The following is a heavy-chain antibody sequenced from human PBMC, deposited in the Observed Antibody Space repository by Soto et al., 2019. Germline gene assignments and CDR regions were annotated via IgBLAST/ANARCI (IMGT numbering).Heavy chain of an antibody. CDR3: AREGGSYDSGGYLIRGAFDI. CDR2: IYFRGNT. V-gene: IGHV4-31*03. CDR1: GDSISTIDYY. D-gene: IGHD3-22*01. J-gene: IGHJ3*02. Sequence: SETLSLTCSVSGDSISTIDYYWTWIRQHPGKGLEWIGNIYFRGNTYYSPSLESRLTISLDTSKNQFSLKLTSVTAADTAVYYCAREGGSYDSGGYLIRGAFDIWGQGXVVTVSS.